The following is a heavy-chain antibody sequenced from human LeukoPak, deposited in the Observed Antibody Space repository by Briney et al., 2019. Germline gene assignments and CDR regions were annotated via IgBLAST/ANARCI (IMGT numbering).Heavy chain of an antibody. D-gene: IGHD6-6*01. CDR1: GYNFTGNF. V-gene: IGHV1-2*02. J-gene: IGHJ4*02. CDR3: VRSLVN. Sequence: ASVKVSCKASGYNFTGNFIHWVRQAPGQGLEWMGWINSNSGVTKYTQKFQGRITVTRDTSIRTAYMELRSLISDDTAMYYCVRSLVNWGRGTLVTVSS. CDR2: INSNSGVT.